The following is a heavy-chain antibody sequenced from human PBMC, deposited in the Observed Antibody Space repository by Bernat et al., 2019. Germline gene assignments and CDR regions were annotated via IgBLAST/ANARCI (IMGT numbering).Heavy chain of an antibody. Sequence: QVQLVQSGAEVKKPGASVKVSCKASGYTFTGYYMHWVRQAPGQGLEWMGWINPNSGGTNYAQKFQGWVTMTRDTSISTAYMELSRLRSDDTAVYYCARAPDDYGDYGAFDIWGQGTMVTVSS. J-gene: IGHJ3*02. D-gene: IGHD4-17*01. V-gene: IGHV1-2*04. CDR1: GYTFTGYY. CDR2: INPNSGGT. CDR3: ARAPDDYGDYGAFDI.